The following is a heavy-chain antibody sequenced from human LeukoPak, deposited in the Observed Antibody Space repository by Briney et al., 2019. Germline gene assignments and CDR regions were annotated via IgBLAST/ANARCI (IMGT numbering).Heavy chain of an antibody. V-gene: IGHV3-43*02. D-gene: IGHD1-7*01. J-gene: IGHJ4*02. CDR3: SPYDWNYLGDY. CDR1: GFTFDDYA. Sequence: GGSLRLSCAASGFTFDDYAMHWVRHPPGKGLEWVSLINEGGDTTYYADSVKGRFTISRDNSKNFLYLQMTSLRTEDTALYYCSPYDWNYLGDYWGQGTLVTVSS. CDR2: INEGGDTT.